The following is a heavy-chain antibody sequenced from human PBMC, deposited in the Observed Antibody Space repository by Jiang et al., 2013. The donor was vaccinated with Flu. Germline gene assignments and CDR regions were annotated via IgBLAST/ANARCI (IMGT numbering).Heavy chain of an antibody. V-gene: IGHV4-38-2*01. CDR1: GTPSAVVI. Sequence: VKPSETPSLTCAVSGTPSAVVILGLDPAAPGKGLEWDWEYLSIVRSTYYNPSLKSRVTISVDTSKNQFSLKLSSVTAADTAVYYCARVPSPIVVVPPTWGQGTTVTVSS. J-gene: IGHJ6*02. D-gene: IGHD2-2*01. CDR2: LSIVRST. CDR3: ARVPSPIVVVPPT.